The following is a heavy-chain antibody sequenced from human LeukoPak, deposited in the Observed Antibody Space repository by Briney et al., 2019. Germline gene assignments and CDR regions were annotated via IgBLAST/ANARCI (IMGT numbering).Heavy chain of an antibody. V-gene: IGHV3-23*01. D-gene: IGHD4-17*01. Sequence: PGGYLRLSCAASGFTFSSYAMSWVRQAPGKGLEWVSAISGSGGSTYYADSVKGRFAISRDNSKNTLYLQMNSLRAEDMAVYYCAKDPPFYGDYVRFDPWGQGTLVTVSS. J-gene: IGHJ5*02. CDR2: ISGSGGST. CDR3: AKDPPFYGDYVRFDP. CDR1: GFTFSSYA.